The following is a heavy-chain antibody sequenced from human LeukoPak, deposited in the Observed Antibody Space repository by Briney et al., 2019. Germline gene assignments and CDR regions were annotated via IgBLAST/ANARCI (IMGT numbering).Heavy chain of an antibody. Sequence: ASVKVSCKASGYTFTGYYMHWVRQAPGQGLEWMERINPNSGGTNYEQKFQGRVTMTRDTSISTAYMELSSLRSDDTAVYYCARAERGYSYGKLDYWGQGTLVTVSS. V-gene: IGHV1-2*06. CDR3: ARAERGYSYGKLDY. D-gene: IGHD5-18*01. J-gene: IGHJ4*02. CDR2: INPNSGGT. CDR1: GYTFTGYY.